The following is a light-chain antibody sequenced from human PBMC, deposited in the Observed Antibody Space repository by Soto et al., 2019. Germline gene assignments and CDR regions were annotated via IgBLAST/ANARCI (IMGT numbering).Light chain of an antibody. CDR2: DAS. Sequence: DIQMTQSPSSLSASVRDRVTITCRASQSISSWLAWYQQKPGKAPKLLIYDASSLERGFPSRFSGSGSGTEFTLTIGSLQPDDFATYYCQQYNSYPWTFGQGTKVEIK. CDR1: QSISSW. CDR3: QQYNSYPWT. J-gene: IGKJ1*01. V-gene: IGKV1-5*01.